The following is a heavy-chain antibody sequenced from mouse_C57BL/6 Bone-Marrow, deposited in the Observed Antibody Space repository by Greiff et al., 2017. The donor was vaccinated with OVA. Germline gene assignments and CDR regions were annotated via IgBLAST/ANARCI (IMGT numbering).Heavy chain of an antibody. Sequence: DVKLVESVAELVRPGASVKVSCTASGFTIKNTYMHWVKQRPEQGLEWIGRIDPANGNTKYAPKFQGKATITADTSSNTAYLQLSSLTSEDAAIYYCARVSDGSGAMDYWGQGTSVTVSS. V-gene: IGHV14-3*01. D-gene: IGHD1-1*01. CDR3: ARVSDGSGAMDY. CDR1: GFTIKNTY. J-gene: IGHJ4*01. CDR2: IDPANGNT.